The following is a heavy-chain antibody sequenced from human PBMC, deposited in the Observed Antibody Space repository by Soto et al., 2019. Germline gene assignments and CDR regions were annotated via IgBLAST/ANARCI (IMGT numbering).Heavy chain of an antibody. V-gene: IGHV1-69*14. CDR3: RSCDFVTGSSK. CDR1: GGTFSGYT. D-gene: IGHD2-21*02. J-gene: IGHJ4*02. Sequence: QVQLVQSGSEVRKPGSSVQVSCRSSGGTFSGYTISWVRQAPGQGLEWLGGRIPIFDTVNYAQKLQGRLTINADRSTRTACGGWSGLRCGGRAMCCCRSCDFVTGSSKWGQGTLVSVSS. CDR2: RIPIFDTV.